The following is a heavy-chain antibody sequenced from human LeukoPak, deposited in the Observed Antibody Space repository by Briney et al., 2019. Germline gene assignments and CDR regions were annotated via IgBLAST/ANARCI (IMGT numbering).Heavy chain of an antibody. V-gene: IGHV3-48*04. J-gene: IGHJ4*02. CDR1: GFTFSSYS. CDR2: ISSSGSTI. Sequence: PGGSLRLSCAASGFTFSSYSMNWVRQAPGKGLEWVSYISSSGSTIYYADSVKGRFTISRDNAKNSLYLQMNSLRAEDTAVYYCAREVYGDYVEYYFDYWGQGTLVTVSS. D-gene: IGHD4-17*01. CDR3: AREVYGDYVEYYFDY.